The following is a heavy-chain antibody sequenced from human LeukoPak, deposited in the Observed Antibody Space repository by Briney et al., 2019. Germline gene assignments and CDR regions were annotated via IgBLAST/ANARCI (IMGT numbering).Heavy chain of an antibody. CDR1: GFTSSSYA. CDR3: AKDHCTSTNCFAGFDY. CDR2: ISGSGGST. D-gene: IGHD2-2*01. Sequence: GGSLRLSCAASGFTSSSYAMSWVRQAPGKGLEWVSAISGSGGSTYYADSVKGRFTISRDNSKNTLYLQMNSLRAEDTAIYYCAKDHCTSTNCFAGFDYWGQGSLVTVSS. V-gene: IGHV3-23*01. J-gene: IGHJ4*02.